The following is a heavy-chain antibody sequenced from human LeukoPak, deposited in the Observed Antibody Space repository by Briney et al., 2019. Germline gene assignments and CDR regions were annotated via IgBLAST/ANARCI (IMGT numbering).Heavy chain of an antibody. CDR2: ISWNSGSI. Sequence: GGSLRLSCAASGFTFDDYAMHWVRQAPGKGLEWVSGISWNSGSIGYADSVKGRFTISRDNAKNSLYLQMNSLRAEDTAVYYCARITTYSSSWYGDFDYWGQGTLVTVST. J-gene: IGHJ4*02. CDR1: GFTFDDYA. D-gene: IGHD6-13*01. V-gene: IGHV3-9*01. CDR3: ARITTYSSSWYGDFDY.